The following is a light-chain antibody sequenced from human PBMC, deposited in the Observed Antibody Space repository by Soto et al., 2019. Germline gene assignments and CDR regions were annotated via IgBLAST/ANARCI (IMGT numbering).Light chain of an antibody. Sequence: EIVLTQSAASLSLSPGEGGTLXCRASQSVSSYLDWYQQKAGQAPRLLIYDASNRANGIPARFSGSGSGTDFTRTISSLEPEDFAVYYGQHRSIWPVSFGQGTRLEIK. CDR3: QHRSIWPVS. J-gene: IGKJ5*01. V-gene: IGKV3-11*01. CDR1: QSVSSY. CDR2: DAS.